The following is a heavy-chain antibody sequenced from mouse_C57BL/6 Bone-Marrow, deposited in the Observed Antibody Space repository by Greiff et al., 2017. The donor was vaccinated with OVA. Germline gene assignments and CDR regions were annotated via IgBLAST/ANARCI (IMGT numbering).Heavy chain of an antibody. J-gene: IGHJ2*01. D-gene: IGHD2-2*01. Sequence: QVQLQQSGAELVKPGASVKLSCKASGYTFTEYTIHWVKQRSGQGLEWIGWFYPGSGSIKYNEKFKDKATLTADKSSSTVYMELSRLTSEDSAVYFCARHEDGIYYGYDAWFDYWGQGTTLTVSS. V-gene: IGHV1-62-2*01. CDR2: FYPGSGSI. CDR1: GYTFTEYT. CDR3: ARHEDGIYYGYDAWFDY.